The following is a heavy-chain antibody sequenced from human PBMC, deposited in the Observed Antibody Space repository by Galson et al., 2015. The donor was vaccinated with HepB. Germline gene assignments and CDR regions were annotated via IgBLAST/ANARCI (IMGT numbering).Heavy chain of an antibody. J-gene: IGHJ4*02. CDR1: GFTFSSYG. D-gene: IGHD3-9*01. V-gene: IGHV3-30*18. CDR2: ISYDGSNK. CDR3: AKILSEASYYDILTGYYLSGDFDY. Sequence: SLRLSCAASGFTFSSYGMHWVRQAPGKGLEWVAVISYDGSNKYYADSVKGRFTISRDNSKNTLYLQMNSLRAEDTAVYYCAKILSEASYYDILTGYYLSGDFDYWGQGTLVTVSS.